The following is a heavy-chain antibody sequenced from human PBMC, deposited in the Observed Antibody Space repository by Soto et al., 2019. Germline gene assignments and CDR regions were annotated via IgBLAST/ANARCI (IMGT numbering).Heavy chain of an antibody. CDR3: AKGVRKFITMIVVVYFDY. V-gene: IGHV3-23*01. CDR2: ISGSGGST. J-gene: IGHJ4*02. D-gene: IGHD3-22*01. Sequence: VGSLRLSCAASGFTFSSYAMSWVRQAPGKGLEWVSAISGSGGSTYYADSVKGRFTISRDNSKNTLYLQMNSLRAEDTAVYYCAKGVRKFITMIVVVYFDYWGQGTLVTVSS. CDR1: GFTFSSYA.